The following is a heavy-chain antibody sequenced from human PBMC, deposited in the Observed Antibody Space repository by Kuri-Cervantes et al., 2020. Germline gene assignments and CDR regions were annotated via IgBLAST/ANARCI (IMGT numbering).Heavy chain of an antibody. CDR3: ARHHPDSSGYCDAFDI. Sequence: SQTLSLTCAVYGGSFSGYYWSWIRQPPGKGLEWIGEINHSGSTNYNPSLKSRVTISVDTSKNQFSLKLSSVTAADTAVYYCARHHPDSSGYCDAFDIWGQGTMVTVSS. J-gene: IGHJ3*02. D-gene: IGHD3-22*01. CDR1: GGSFSGYY. V-gene: IGHV4-34*01. CDR2: INHSGST.